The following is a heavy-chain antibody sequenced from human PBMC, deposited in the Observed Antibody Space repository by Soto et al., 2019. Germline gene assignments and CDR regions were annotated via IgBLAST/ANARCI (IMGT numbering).Heavy chain of an antibody. Sequence: GPTLVNPTQTLTLTCTFSGFSLSTSGMCVSWIRQPPGKALEWLARIDWDDDKYYSTSLKTRLTISKDTSKNQVVLTMTNMDPVDTATYYCARTSLWFGEYRFDPWGQGTLVTVSS. D-gene: IGHD3-10*01. V-gene: IGHV2-70*11. CDR1: GFSLSTSGMC. J-gene: IGHJ5*02. CDR3: ARTSLWFGEYRFDP. CDR2: IDWDDDK.